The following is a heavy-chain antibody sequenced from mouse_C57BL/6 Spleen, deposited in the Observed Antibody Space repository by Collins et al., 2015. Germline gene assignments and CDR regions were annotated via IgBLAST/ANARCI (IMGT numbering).Heavy chain of an antibody. Sequence: QVQPKESGPGLVAPSQSLSITCTVSGFSLTNYGISWVRQPPGKGLEWLGVIWGDGSTNYHSALMSRLSIRKGNSKSQVFLKLNSLQTVDTATYYCAATSYYFDYWGQGTTLTVSS. CDR3: AATSYYFDY. CDR1: GFSLTNYG. V-gene: IGHV2-3*01. CDR2: IWGDGST. J-gene: IGHJ2*01. D-gene: IGHD6-1*01.